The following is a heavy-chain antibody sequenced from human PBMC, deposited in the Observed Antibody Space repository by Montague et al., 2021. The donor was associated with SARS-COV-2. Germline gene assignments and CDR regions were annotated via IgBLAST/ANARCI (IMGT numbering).Heavy chain of an antibody. CDR2: IYYSGSP. D-gene: IGHD6-19*01. V-gene: IGHV4-39*01. J-gene: IGHJ3*02. CDR1: GGSISSSSYY. Sequence: SETLSLTCTVSGGSISSSSYYWGWIRQPPGKGRGGIGSIYYSGSPYYNPSPKSRVTISVDTSKNQFSLKLSSVTAADTAVYYCARQENSSGWFKPDAFDIWGQGTMVTVSS. CDR3: ARQENSSGWFKPDAFDI.